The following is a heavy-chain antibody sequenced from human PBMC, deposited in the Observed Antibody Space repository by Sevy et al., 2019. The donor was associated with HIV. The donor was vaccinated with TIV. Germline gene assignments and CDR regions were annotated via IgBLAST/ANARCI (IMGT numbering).Heavy chain of an antibody. CDR1: GGSLSSGSYY. CDR3: VRDQIAAAGGYFDN. Sequence: SETLSLTCTVSGGSLSSGSYYWSWIRQPPGKGLEWIGYISYIGSTNYNPSLKSRVTISVDTSKNQLSLGLTSVTAADTAVYYCVRDQIAAAGGYFDNWGQGTLVTVSS. CDR2: ISYIGST. D-gene: IGHD6-13*01. J-gene: IGHJ4*02. V-gene: IGHV4-61*01.